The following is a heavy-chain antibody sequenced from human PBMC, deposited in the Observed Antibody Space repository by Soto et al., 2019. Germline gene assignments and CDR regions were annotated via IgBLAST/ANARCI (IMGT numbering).Heavy chain of an antibody. J-gene: IGHJ6*02. CDR2: ISYDGSNK. V-gene: IGHV3-30-3*01. CDR1: GFTFSSYA. Sequence: PGGSLRLSCAASGFTFSSYAMHWVRQAPGKGLEWVAVISYDGSNKYYADSVKGRFTISRDNSKNTLYLQMNSLRAEDTAVYYCARDPHRYSSSWYLYYYYGMDVWGQGTTVTVSS. CDR3: ARDPHRYSSSWYLYYYYGMDV. D-gene: IGHD6-13*01.